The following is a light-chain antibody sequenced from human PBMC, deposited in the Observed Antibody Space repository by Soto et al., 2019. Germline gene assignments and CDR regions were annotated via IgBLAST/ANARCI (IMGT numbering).Light chain of an antibody. CDR1: QTISSY. CDR2: AAS. CDR3: QQSYSPPFS. J-gene: IGKJ3*01. V-gene: IGKV1-39*01. Sequence: DIQMTQSPSSLSASGGDGVTITCRTNQTISSYLNWYQQKPGTAPKLLIYAASTLQSGVPSRFSGRGFATDFTLIISRLQPEDCATYFCQQSYSPPFSFSPRATVDIK.